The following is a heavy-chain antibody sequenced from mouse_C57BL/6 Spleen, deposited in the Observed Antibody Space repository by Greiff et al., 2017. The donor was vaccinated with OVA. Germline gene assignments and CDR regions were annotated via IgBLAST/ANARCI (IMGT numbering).Heavy chain of an antibody. CDR2: IDPSDSET. V-gene: IGHV1-52*01. Sequence: QVQLQQPGAELVRPGSSVKLSCKASGYTFTSYWMHWVKQRPIQGLEWIGNIDPSDSETHYNQKFKDKATLTVDKSSSTAYMQLSSLTSEDSAVYYCARWSNNYYAMDYWGQGTSVTVSS. J-gene: IGHJ4*01. D-gene: IGHD2-5*01. CDR3: ARWSNNYYAMDY. CDR1: GYTFTSYW.